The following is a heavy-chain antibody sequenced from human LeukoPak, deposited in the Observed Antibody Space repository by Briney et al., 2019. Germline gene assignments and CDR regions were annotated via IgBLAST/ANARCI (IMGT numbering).Heavy chain of an antibody. CDR2: IWYDGSNK. Sequence: GRSLRLSCAASGFSFSDYGMHWVRQAPGKGLEWVAVIWYDGSNKNYADSVKGRFTVSRDNSKNTLYLQMNSLRAEDTAVYYCAKEKRGDYLLDYWGQGTLVTVSS. J-gene: IGHJ4*02. CDR1: GFSFSDYG. CDR3: AKEKRGDYLLDY. V-gene: IGHV3-33*06. D-gene: IGHD2/OR15-2a*01.